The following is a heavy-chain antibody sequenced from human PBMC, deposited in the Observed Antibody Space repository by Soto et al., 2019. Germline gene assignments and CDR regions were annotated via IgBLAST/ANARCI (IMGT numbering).Heavy chain of an antibody. CDR2: IYYSGST. Sequence: PSETLSLTCTVSGGSISSYYWSWIRQPPGKGLEWIGYIYYSGSTNYNPSLKSRVTISVDTSKNQFSLKLSSVTAADTAVYYCAGSSMVRGVRIRHWGQGTLVTVSS. CDR1: GGSISSYY. D-gene: IGHD3-10*01. J-gene: IGHJ4*02. V-gene: IGHV4-59*01. CDR3: AGSSMVRGVRIRH.